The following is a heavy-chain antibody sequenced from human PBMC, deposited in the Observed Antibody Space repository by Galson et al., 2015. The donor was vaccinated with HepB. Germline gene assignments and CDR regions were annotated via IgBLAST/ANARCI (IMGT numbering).Heavy chain of an antibody. CDR2: ISYDGSNK. D-gene: IGHD6-19*01. J-gene: IGHJ4*02. CDR1: GFTFSNYG. CDR3: AKDPYLYSALAGTMAGFDY. V-gene: IGHV3-30*18. Sequence: CAASGFTFSNYGMHWVRQAPGKGLEWVAVISYDGSNKYYAASVKGRFTISRDNSKNTLYLQMNSLRAEDTALYYCAKDPYLYSALAGTMAGFDYWGQGTLVTVSS.